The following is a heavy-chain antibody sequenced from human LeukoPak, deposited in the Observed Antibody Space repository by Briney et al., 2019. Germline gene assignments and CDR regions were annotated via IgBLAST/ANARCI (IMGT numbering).Heavy chain of an antibody. CDR1: GDSISSSRYY. CDR3: ARLFTSLRYFDY. D-gene: IGHD3-9*01. V-gene: IGHV4-39*01. J-gene: IGHJ4*02. Sequence: PSETLSLTCTVSGDSISSSRYYWGRIRQPPGKGLEWIGSIYYSGSTYYNPSLKSRVTISVDASKNQFSLRLSSVTAADTAVYYCARLFTSLRYFDYWGQGTLVTVSS. CDR2: IYYSGST.